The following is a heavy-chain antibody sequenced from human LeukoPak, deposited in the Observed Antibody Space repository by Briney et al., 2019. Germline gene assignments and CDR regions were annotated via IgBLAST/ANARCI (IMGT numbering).Heavy chain of an antibody. V-gene: IGHV1-3*01. D-gene: IGHD3-10*01. J-gene: IGHJ4*02. CDR2: INARNGNT. CDR1: GYTFTSYA. Sequence: ASVKVSCKASGYTFTSYAMHWVRQPPGQRLKWMGWINARNGNTKYSQKFQGRVTITRDTSASTAYIELSSLRSEDTAVYYCARDLGGYYYGSGSYYPGGFDYWGQGTPVTVSS. CDR3: ARDLGGYYYGSGSYYPGGFDY.